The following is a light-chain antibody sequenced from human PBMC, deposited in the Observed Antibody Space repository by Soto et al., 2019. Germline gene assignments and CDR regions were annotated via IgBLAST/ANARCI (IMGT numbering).Light chain of an antibody. CDR3: VLYMGYGIWV. V-gene: IGLV8-61*01. CDR1: SGSVSTSYY. J-gene: IGLJ3*02. Sequence: QTVVTQEPSFSVSPGRTVTLTCGLSSGSVSTSYYPSWFQQTPGQAPRTLIHSANTRSSGVPERFSGSILGNKAALTITGAQADDESDYYCVLYMGYGIWVFGRGTKLTVL. CDR2: SAN.